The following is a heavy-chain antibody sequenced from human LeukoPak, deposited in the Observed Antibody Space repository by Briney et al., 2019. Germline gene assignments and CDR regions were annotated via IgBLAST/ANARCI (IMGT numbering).Heavy chain of an antibody. V-gene: IGHV1-69*06. Sequence: GSSVKVSCKASGGTFSSYAISWVRQAPGQGLEWMGGIIPIFGTANYAQKFQGRVTITADKSTSTAYMELSSLRSEDTAVYYCAHANRDGYNNPGDYYYYYMDVWGKGTTVTVSS. J-gene: IGHJ6*03. CDR3: AHANRDGYNNPGDYYYYYMDV. CDR1: GGTFSSYA. D-gene: IGHD5-24*01. CDR2: IIPIFGTA.